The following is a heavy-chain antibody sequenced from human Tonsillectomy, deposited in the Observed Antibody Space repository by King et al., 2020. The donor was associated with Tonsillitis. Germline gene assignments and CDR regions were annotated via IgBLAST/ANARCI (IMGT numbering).Heavy chain of an antibody. J-gene: IGHJ4*02. CDR2: IHYSGYT. CDR1: GASISSYY. D-gene: IGHD2-21*02. V-gene: IGHV4-59*01. CDR3: VACGRDPTLFDH. Sequence: QLQESGPGLVKPSETLSLTCTISGASISSYYWSWIRQSPGKGLEWIGYIHYSGYTNYNPSLKSRVTISLDTSNNQFSLRLGSVTAADTAMYYCVACGRDPTLFDHWGQGTLVTVSS.